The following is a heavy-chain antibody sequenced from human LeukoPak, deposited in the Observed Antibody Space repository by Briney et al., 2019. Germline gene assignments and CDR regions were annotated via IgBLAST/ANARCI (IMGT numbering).Heavy chain of an antibody. CDR2: IYPGDSDT. Sequence: GESLKISCKGSGYSFTSYWIDWVRLIPGKGLEWMGIIYPGDSDTRYSPSFQGQVTISADKSISTAYLQWSSLKASDTAMYYCARLGGRRYCTNGVCYAFDIWGQGTMVTVSS. D-gene: IGHD2-8*01. CDR1: GYSFTSYW. V-gene: IGHV5-51*01. CDR3: ARLGGRRYCTNGVCYAFDI. J-gene: IGHJ3*02.